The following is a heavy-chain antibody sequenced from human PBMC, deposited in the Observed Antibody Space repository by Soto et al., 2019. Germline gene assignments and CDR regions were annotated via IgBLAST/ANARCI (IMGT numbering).Heavy chain of an antibody. CDR2: IYWNDDK. Sequence: QITLKESGPTLVRPTQTLTLTCTFSGFSLSTSGLGVGWIRQPPGKALEWLALIYWNDDKRYSPSLKARLTSTKDTSKNHVVLTMTNMDPVDTATYYCAHRPSGWYLFDYWGQGTLVTVSS. V-gene: IGHV2-5*01. CDR3: AHRPSGWYLFDY. J-gene: IGHJ4*02. CDR1: GFSLSTSGLG. D-gene: IGHD6-19*01.